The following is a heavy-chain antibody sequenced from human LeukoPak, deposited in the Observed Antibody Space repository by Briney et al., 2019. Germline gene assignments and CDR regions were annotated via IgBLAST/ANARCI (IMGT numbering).Heavy chain of an antibody. CDR3: TRRTGAYYYDSSGYYFDY. Sequence: PGGSLRLSCAASGFTFSGSAMHWVRQASGKGLKWVGRIRSKANSYATAYAASVKGRFTISRDDSKNTAYLQMNSLKTEDTAVYYCTRRTGAYYYDSSGYYFDYWGQGTPVTVSS. CDR2: IRSKANSYAT. D-gene: IGHD3-22*01. J-gene: IGHJ4*02. V-gene: IGHV3-73*01. CDR1: GFTFSGSA.